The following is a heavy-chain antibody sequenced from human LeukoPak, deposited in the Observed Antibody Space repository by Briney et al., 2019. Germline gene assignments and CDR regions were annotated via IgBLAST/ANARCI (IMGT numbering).Heavy chain of an antibody. CDR2: IYYSGST. Sequence: SETLSLTCTVSGYSISSGYYWGWIRQPPGKGLEWIGYIYYSGSTYYNPSLKSRVTISVDTSKNQFSLKLSSVTAADTAVYYCARDRYGDYDWFDPWGQGTLVTVSS. J-gene: IGHJ5*02. D-gene: IGHD4-17*01. V-gene: IGHV4-38-2*02. CDR1: GYSISSGYY. CDR3: ARDRYGDYDWFDP.